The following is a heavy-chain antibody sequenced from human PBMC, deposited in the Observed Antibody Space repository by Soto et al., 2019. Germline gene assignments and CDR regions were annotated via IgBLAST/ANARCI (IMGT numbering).Heavy chain of an antibody. CDR3: ARVGIPLRGYYFDY. V-gene: IGHV4-30-4*01. Sequence: SETLSLTCTVSGDSISRGDYYWSWVRQPPGKGLEWIGYIYYGGSSYYNPSLKSRVTISTDTSKNQFSLKLTSVTAADTAVYFCARVGIPLRGYYFDYWGQGTLVTVSS. J-gene: IGHJ4*02. CDR1: GDSISRGDYY. CDR2: IYYGGSS.